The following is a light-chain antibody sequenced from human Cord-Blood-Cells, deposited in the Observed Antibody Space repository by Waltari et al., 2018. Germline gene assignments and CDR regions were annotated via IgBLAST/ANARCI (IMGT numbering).Light chain of an antibody. CDR3: QQSYSTPRT. Sequence: DIQMTQSQSSLSASVGDRVNITCRASQSISSYLNWYQQKPGKAPKLLIYAASSLQSGVPSRFSGSGSGTDFTLTISSLQPEDFATYYCQQSYSTPRTFGQGTKVEIK. CDR1: QSISSY. V-gene: IGKV1-39*01. CDR2: AAS. J-gene: IGKJ1*01.